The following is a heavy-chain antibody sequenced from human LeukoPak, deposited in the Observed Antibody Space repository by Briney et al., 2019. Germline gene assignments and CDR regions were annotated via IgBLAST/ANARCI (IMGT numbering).Heavy chain of an antibody. CDR3: ARDGGSAVAGSIDY. CDR1: GFSFSGYG. J-gene: IGHJ4*02. CDR2: INSNGAVI. D-gene: IGHD6-19*01. V-gene: IGHV3-48*01. Sequence: GGSLRLSCAASGFSFSGYGMNWVRRAPGKGLEWLSHINSNGAVISYADSVKGRFTISRDNSKNTLFLQMNSLRPEDTAVYYCARDGGSAVAGSIDYWGQETLVIVSS.